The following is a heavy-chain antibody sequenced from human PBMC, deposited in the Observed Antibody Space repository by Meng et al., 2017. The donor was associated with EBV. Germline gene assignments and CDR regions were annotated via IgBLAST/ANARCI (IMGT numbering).Heavy chain of an antibody. CDR3: ARAPDNWNDGPYY. CDR2: ITPIFGTA. Sequence: QVRPVRSGAAVKKPGSWGRDSRKASGGAFSSYATSWVRQAPGQGPEWMGGITPIFGTANNALKFQGRVTIPADESTSTAYMELSSLRSEDTAVYYCARAPDNWNDGPYYWGQGTLVTVSS. D-gene: IGHD1-20*01. CDR1: GGAFSSYA. V-gene: IGHV1-69*01. J-gene: IGHJ4*02.